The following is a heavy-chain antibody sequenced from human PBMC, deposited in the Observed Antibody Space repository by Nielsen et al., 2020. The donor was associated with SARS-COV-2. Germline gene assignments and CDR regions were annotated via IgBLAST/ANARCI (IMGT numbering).Heavy chain of an antibody. D-gene: IGHD3-22*01. CDR2: INPSGGST. Sequence: WVRQAPGQGLEWMGIINPSGGSTSYAQKFQGRVTMTRDTSTSTVYMELNSLRAEDTAVYYCAKVGTYYYDSSGYPAEYFQHWGQGTLVTVSS. V-gene: IGHV1-46*01. CDR3: AKVGTYYYDSSGYPAEYFQH. J-gene: IGHJ1*01.